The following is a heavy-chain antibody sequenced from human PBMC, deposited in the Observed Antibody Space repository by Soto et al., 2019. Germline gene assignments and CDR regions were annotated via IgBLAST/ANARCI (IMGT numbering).Heavy chain of an antibody. CDR1: GVSVTNSSYH. Sequence: SETLSLTCKVSGVSVTNSSYHWGWIRQTPGKGLEWIATLYYRGTTDYNSALRSRATMSVDTSKDQFSLTLSSVTVADTAVYFCFGVLAETLDYWGHGSPVTVSS. J-gene: IGHJ4*01. V-gene: IGHV4-39*01. CDR3: FGVLAETLDY. CDR2: LYYRGTT. D-gene: IGHD3-16*01.